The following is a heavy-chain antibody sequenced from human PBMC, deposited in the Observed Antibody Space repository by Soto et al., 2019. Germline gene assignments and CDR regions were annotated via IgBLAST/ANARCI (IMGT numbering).Heavy chain of an antibody. J-gene: IGHJ6*03. V-gene: IGHV3-23*01. CDR3: AKDGCSGGSCYAAYYYYYYMDV. CDR2: ISGSGGST. D-gene: IGHD2-15*01. CDR1: GFTFSSYA. Sequence: EVQLLESGGGLVQPGGSLRLSCAASGFTFSSYAMSWVRQAPGKGLEWVSAISGSGGSTYYADSVKGRFTIPRDNSKNTLYLQMNSLRAEDTAVYYCAKDGCSGGSCYAAYYYYYYMDVWGKGTTVTVSS.